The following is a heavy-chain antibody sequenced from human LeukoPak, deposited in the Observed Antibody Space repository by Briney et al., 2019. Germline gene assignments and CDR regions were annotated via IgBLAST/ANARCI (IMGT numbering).Heavy chain of an antibody. J-gene: IGHJ3*01. CDR1: GFTFSTYW. CDR3: ARVFGQWLVSFDV. D-gene: IGHD6-19*01. V-gene: IGHV3-74*01. CDR2: IKSDGSST. Sequence: GGSLRLSCAASGFTFSTYWMHWVRQAPGKGLVWVSRIKSDGSSTSYADSAKGRFIISRDNAKNTLYLQMNSLRAEDTAVYYCARVFGQWLVSFDVWGRGTMVTVSS.